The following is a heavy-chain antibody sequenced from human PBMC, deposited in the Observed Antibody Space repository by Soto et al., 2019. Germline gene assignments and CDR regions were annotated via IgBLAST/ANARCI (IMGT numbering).Heavy chain of an antibody. D-gene: IGHD3-3*01. CDR2: IVVGSGNT. CDR3: AALEYDFWSGYPSGMDV. V-gene: IGHV1-58*01. J-gene: IGHJ6*02. CDR1: GFTFTSSA. Sequence: QMQLVQSGPEVKKPGTSVKVSCKASGFTFTSSAVQWVRQARGQRLEWIGWIVVGSGNTNYAQKFQERVTITRDMSTSTAYMELSSLRSEDTAMYYCAALEYDFWSGYPSGMDVWGQGTTVTVSS.